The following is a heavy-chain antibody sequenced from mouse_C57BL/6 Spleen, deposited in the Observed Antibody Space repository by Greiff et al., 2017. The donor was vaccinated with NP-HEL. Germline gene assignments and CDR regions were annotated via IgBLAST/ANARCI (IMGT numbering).Heavy chain of an antibody. V-gene: IGHV1-80*01. D-gene: IGHD1-1*01. J-gene: IGHJ1*03. CDR3: ARHGRGYFDV. CDR1: GYAFSSYC. Sequence: LQQSGASVKISCKASGYAFSSYCMNWVKQRPGKGLEWIGQIYPGDGDTNYNGKFKGKATLTADKSSSTAYMQLSSLTSEDSAVYFCARHGRGYFDVWGTGTTVTVSS. CDR2: IYPGDGDT.